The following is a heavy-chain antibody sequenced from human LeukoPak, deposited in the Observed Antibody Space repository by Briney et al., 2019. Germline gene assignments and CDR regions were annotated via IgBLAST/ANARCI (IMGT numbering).Heavy chain of an antibody. D-gene: IGHD5-18*01. CDR2: ISYDGSNK. CDR1: GFTFSSSG. J-gene: IGHJ4*02. V-gene: IGHV3-30*03. Sequence: PGGSLRLSCAASGFTFSSSGMHWVRQAPGKGLEWVAVISYDGSNKYYADSVKGRFTFSRDNSKNTLYLQMNSLRAEDTAVYYCARESRRYSYGTHFDYWGQGTLVTVSS. CDR3: ARESRRYSYGTHFDY.